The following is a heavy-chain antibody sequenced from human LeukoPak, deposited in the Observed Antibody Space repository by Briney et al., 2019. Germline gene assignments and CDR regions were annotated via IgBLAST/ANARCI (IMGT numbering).Heavy chain of an antibody. J-gene: IGHJ5*02. CDR2: ISYDGGSK. Sequence: GGSLRLSCAASAFTFSTYALHWVRQAPGKGLEWVAVISYDGGSKYYADSVRGRFTISRDNSKNTLYLQMNSLRAEDTAVYYCAREKGYYGSGSYYPNWFDPWGQGTLVTVSS. CDR1: AFTFSTYA. D-gene: IGHD3-10*01. V-gene: IGHV3-30-3*01. CDR3: AREKGYYGSGSYYPNWFDP.